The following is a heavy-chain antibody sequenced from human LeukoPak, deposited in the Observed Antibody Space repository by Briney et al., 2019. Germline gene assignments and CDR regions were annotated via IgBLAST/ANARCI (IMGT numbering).Heavy chain of an antibody. Sequence: SETLSLTCTVSGGSISSYYWSWIRQHPGKGLEWIGYIYYSGSTYYNPSLKSRVTISVDTSKNQFSLKLSSVTAADTAVYYCARDGSGSSFDYWGQGTLVTVSS. CDR3: ARDGSGSSFDY. CDR1: GGSISSYY. D-gene: IGHD2-15*01. V-gene: IGHV4-59*06. CDR2: IYYSGST. J-gene: IGHJ4*02.